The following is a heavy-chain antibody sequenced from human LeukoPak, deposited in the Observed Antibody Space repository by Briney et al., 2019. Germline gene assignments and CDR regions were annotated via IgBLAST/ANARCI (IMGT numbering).Heavy chain of an antibody. CDR3: ARARITIFGVVIMPDAFDI. Sequence: ASVKVSCKASGYTFTSYGISWVRQAPGQGLEWMGWISAYNGNTNYAQKLQGRVTMTTDTSTSAAYMELRSLRSDDTAVYYCARARITIFGVVIMPDAFDIWGQGTMVTVSS. CDR2: ISAYNGNT. D-gene: IGHD3-3*01. J-gene: IGHJ3*02. V-gene: IGHV1-18*01. CDR1: GYTFTSYG.